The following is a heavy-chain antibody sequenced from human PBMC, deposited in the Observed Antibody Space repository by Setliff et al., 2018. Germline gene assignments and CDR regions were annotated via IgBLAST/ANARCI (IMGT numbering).Heavy chain of an antibody. J-gene: IGHJ4*02. V-gene: IGHV1-8*02. CDR2: MNPNSGNT. CDR3: VRNPLGPEASTPGGY. CDR1: GYTFTSYD. Sequence: GASVKVSCKASGYTFTSYDINWVRQATGQGLEWMGWMNPNSGNTGYAQKFQGRVTMTGHASINTAYMELTSLTSEDTAVYYCVRNPLGPEASTPGGYWGQGTLVTVSS. D-gene: IGHD3-16*01.